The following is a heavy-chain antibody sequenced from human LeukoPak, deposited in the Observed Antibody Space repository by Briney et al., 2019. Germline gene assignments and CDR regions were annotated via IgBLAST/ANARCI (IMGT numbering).Heavy chain of an antibody. CDR1: GFTFSSYG. CDR2: IETGGAST. D-gene: IGHD2-15*01. J-gene: IGHJ4*02. Sequence: PGGTLRLSCAASGFTFSSYGMSWVRQAPGKGLEWVSAIETGGASTYYADSVKGRFSISRDNSKNTLYLQMNSLRAEDTAVYYCAKDPEHCSGGTCRYYFDYWGQGTLVTVSS. V-gene: IGHV3-23*01. CDR3: AKDPEHCSGGTCRYYFDY.